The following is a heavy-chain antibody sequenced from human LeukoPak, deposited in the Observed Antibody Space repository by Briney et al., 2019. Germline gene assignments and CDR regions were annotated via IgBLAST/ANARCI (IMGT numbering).Heavy chain of an antibody. V-gene: IGHV3-48*01. J-gene: IGHJ4*02. D-gene: IGHD1-26*01. CDR1: GFIFSSYG. Sequence: GGSLRLSCVASGFIFSSYGMNWVRQAPGKGLEWISYIGSTSSFIYYADSVKGRFTISRDNAKKSLFLQMNGLRAEDTAVFYCARGDSGSYPNYFENWGQGTLVTVSS. CDR2: IGSTSSFI. CDR3: ARGDSGSYPNYFEN.